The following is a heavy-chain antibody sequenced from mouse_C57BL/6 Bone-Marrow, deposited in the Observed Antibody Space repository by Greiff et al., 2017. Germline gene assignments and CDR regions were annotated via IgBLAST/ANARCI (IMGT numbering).Heavy chain of an antibody. CDR2: MHPNGGSP. Sequence: QVQLQQPGAELVKPGASVKLSCKASGYTFTNYWMHWVKQRPGQGLEWIGMMHPNGGSPDYNEKFKSEATLRVDNSSRTAYMELSSLTSEDSAVYDWERSYDYDDYTMDYWGQGASVTVSS. V-gene: IGHV1-64*01. J-gene: IGHJ4*01. CDR3: ERSYDYDDYTMDY. D-gene: IGHD2-4*01. CDR1: GYTFTNYW.